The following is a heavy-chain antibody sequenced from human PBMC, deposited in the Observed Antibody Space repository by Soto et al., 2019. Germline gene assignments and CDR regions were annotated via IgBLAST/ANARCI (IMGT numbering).Heavy chain of an antibody. V-gene: IGHV3-23*01. D-gene: IGHD1-26*01. CDR2: ISGSGGST. Sequence: GRSLRLSCAAAGFTFSSYAMSWVRQATGKGLEWVSAISGSGGSTYYADSVKGRFTISRDNSKNTLYLQMNSLRAEDTAVYYCASSYAGWELLEGYFDYWGQGTLVTVSS. J-gene: IGHJ4*02. CDR3: ASSYAGWELLEGYFDY. CDR1: GFTFSSYA.